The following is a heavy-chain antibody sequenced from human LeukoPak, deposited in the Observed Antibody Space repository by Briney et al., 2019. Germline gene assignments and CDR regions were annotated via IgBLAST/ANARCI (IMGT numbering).Heavy chain of an antibody. D-gene: IGHD1-26*01. CDR1: GGSIGTFH. Sequence: SETLSLTCGVSGGSIGTFHWHWIRQPPGKGLEWIGYIFTTEVTNYSPSLKSRVTISVDTSKNQFSLRLSSVTAADTAVYYCARSDGIVGEEAWFDPWGQGTLVTVSS. CDR2: IFTTEVT. V-gene: IGHV4-4*09. J-gene: IGHJ5*02. CDR3: ARSDGIVGEEAWFDP.